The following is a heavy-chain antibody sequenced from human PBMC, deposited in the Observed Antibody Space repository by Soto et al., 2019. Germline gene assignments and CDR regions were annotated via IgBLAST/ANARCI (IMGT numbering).Heavy chain of an antibody. CDR1: GGSISSYY. J-gene: IGHJ4*02. CDR3: ARGSTTVTTIDY. CDR2: IYYSGST. Sequence: QVQLQESGPGLVKPSETLSLTCTVSGGSISSYYWSWIRQPPGKGLEWIGYIYYSGSTNYSPSLKSRVTISVDTSKNQFSLKLSSVTAADTAVYYCARGSTTVTTIDYWGQGTLVTASS. V-gene: IGHV4-59*01. D-gene: IGHD4-17*01.